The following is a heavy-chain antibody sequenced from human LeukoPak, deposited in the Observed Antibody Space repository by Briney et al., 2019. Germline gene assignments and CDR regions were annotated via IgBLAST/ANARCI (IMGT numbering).Heavy chain of an antibody. CDR2: ISYDGSNR. D-gene: IGHD5-12*01. V-gene: IGHV3-30*04. Sequence: GGSLRLSCAASGFTFSNYAMHWVRQAPGTGLEWVALISYDGSNRHYVDSVKGRFTISRDNSKNTLYLQMNSLRAEDTALHYCAKGLYGGYDDYWGQGTLVAVSS. CDR3: AKGLYGGYDDY. J-gene: IGHJ4*02. CDR1: GFTFSNYA.